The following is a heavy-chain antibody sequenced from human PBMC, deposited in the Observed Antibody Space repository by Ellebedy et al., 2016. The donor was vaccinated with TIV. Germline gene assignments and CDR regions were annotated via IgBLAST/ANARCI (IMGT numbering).Heavy chain of an antibody. J-gene: IGHJ4*02. CDR2: INHSGST. D-gene: IGHD3-16*02. V-gene: IGHV4-34*01. CDR1: GGSFSGFY. Sequence: SQTLSLTCAVYGGSFSGFYWSWTRQPPGKGLEWIGEINHSGSTNYNPSLKSRVTISVDTSKNQFSVRLSSVTAADTAVYYCARCWGSYRPLDYWGQGTLVTVSS. CDR3: ARCWGSYRPLDY.